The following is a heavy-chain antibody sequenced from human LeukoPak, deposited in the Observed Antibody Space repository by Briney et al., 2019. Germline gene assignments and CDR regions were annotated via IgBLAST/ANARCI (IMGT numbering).Heavy chain of an antibody. CDR3: AREMAAAGSWFDP. V-gene: IGHV3-21*01. CDR1: GFTFSSYS. J-gene: IGHJ5*02. CDR2: ISSSSSYI. Sequence: GSLTLSCAASGFTFSSYSMNWVRQAPGKGLEWVSSISSSSSYIYYADSVKGRFTISRDNAKNSLYLQMNSLRAEDTAVYYCAREMAAAGSWFDPWGQGTLVTVSS. D-gene: IGHD6-13*01.